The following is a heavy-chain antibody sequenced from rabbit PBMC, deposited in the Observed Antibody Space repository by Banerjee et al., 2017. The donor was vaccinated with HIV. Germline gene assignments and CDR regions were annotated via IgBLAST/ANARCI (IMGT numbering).Heavy chain of an antibody. D-gene: IGHD6-1*01. CDR2: IDTRYGNT. CDR1: GFSFGQD. Sequence: QSLEESGGDLVKPGASLTLTCTASGFSFGQDMCWVRQAPGQGLGWIGCIDTRYGNTYYASWAKGRFTISETSSATVTLQMTSLTAAYTATYFCARDNADVDGYGVFNVWGPGTLVTVS. CDR3: ARDNADVDGYGVFNV. V-gene: IGHV1S40*01. J-gene: IGHJ4*01.